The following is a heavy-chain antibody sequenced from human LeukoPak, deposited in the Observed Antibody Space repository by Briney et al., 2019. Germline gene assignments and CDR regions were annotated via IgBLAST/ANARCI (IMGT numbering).Heavy chain of an antibody. Sequence: SETLSLTCTVSGYSISSGYYWGWIRQPPGKGLEWIGSIYHSGSTYYNPSLKSRVTISGDTSKNQFSLELYSVTAADTAVYYCARGAGLHDAFDIWGQGTMVTVSS. V-gene: IGHV4-38-2*02. CDR1: GYSISSGYY. D-gene: IGHD4-11*01. CDR3: ARGAGLHDAFDI. CDR2: IYHSGST. J-gene: IGHJ3*02.